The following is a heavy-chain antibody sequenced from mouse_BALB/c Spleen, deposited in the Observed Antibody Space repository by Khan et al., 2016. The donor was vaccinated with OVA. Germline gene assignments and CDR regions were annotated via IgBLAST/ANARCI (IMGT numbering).Heavy chain of an antibody. Sequence: VQLQQSGAELARPGASVKMSCKASGYTFTSYTMHWVKQRPGQGLEWIGYIIPSTVYTNYNQKFKDKATLTADKSFSTAYMQLSSLTSEDSAVYYCARDVHYYGSRGAMDNWGQGTSVTVAS. J-gene: IGHJ4*01. CDR2: IIPSTVYT. D-gene: IGHD1-1*01. V-gene: IGHV1-4*01. CDR3: ARDVHYYGSRGAMDN. CDR1: GYTFTSYT.